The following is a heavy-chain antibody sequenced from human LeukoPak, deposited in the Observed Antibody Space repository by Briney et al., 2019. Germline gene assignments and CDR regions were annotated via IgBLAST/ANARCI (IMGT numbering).Heavy chain of an antibody. CDR2: INAGNGNT. CDR3: ARDRSSGWSEMDGFGY. D-gene: IGHD6-19*01. Sequence: ASVKVSCKVSGYTLTELSMHWVRQAPGQRLEWMGWINAGNGNTKYSQKFQGRVTITRDTSASTAYMELSSLRSEDTAVYYCARDRSSGWSEMDGFGYWGQGTLVTVSS. V-gene: IGHV1-3*01. CDR1: GYTLTELS. J-gene: IGHJ4*02.